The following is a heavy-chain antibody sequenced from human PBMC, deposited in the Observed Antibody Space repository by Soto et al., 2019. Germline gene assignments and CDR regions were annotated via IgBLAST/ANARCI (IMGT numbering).Heavy chain of an antibody. CDR2: INPSGGST. CDR3: ARVVVAATPGALGDAFDI. CDR1: GYTFTSYY. V-gene: IGHV1-46*03. Sequence: VKVSCKASGYTFTSYYMHWVRQAPGQGLEWMGIINPSGGSTSYAQKFQGRVTMTRDTSTSTVYMELSSLRSEDTAVYYCARVVVAATPGALGDAFDIWGQGTMVTVSS. J-gene: IGHJ3*02. D-gene: IGHD2-15*01.